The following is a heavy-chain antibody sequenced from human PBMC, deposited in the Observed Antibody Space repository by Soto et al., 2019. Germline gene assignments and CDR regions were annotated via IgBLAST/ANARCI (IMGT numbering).Heavy chain of an antibody. Sequence: TETLSLTCTVSGVSVTSGDYYWSWIRQPPGKGQEWIGYFYYSGITNYNPSLKRRVTISADTSKNQFSLKLRSVTAADAAVYYCARVTVAVPATTHYFDYWGQGTPVTVSS. D-gene: IGHD1-26*01. V-gene: IGHV4-61*08. CDR2: FYYSGIT. CDR3: ARVTVAVPATTHYFDY. J-gene: IGHJ4*02. CDR1: GVSVTSGDYY.